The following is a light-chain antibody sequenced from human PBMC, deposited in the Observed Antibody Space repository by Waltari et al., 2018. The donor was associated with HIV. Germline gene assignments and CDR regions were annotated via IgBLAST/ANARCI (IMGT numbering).Light chain of an antibody. CDR2: DVA. CDR3: ASFTGDNTVI. V-gene: IGLV2-14*03. J-gene: IGLJ2*01. Sequence: AVTQPASVSGLPGQSTTISCTGDDSDFGLYNFVSWYQQHSGKPPRLILYDVASPASGVSDRFSGSMSGNTASLTISGLRAEDEGHYYCASFTGDNTVIFGGGTEVTVL. CDR1: DSDFGLYNF.